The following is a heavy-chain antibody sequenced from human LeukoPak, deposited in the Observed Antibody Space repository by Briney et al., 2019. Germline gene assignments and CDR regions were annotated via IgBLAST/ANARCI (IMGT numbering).Heavy chain of an antibody. CDR1: GFTFSSYG. CDR2: INGSSSII. V-gene: IGHV3-21*05. D-gene: IGHD6-19*01. J-gene: IGHJ4*02. CDR3: ARRSIAVAGPFDY. Sequence: GGSLRLSCAASGFTFSSYGMHWVRQAPGKGLEWVSYINGSSSIIYYADSVKGRFTISRDNANNSLYLQMNSLRAEDTAVYYCARRSIAVAGPFDYWGQGTLVTVSS.